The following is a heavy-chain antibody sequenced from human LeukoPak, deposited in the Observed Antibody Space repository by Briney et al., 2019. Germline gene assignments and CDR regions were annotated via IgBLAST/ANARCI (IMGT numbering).Heavy chain of an antibody. J-gene: IGHJ2*01. V-gene: IGHV1-24*01. CDR3: ATFDPVVLGWYFDL. Sequence: ASVKVSCKVSGYTLTELSMHWVRQAPGKGLEWMGGFDPEGGETIYAQKFQGRVTMTEDTSTDTAYMELSSLRSEDTAVYYCATFDPVVLGWYFDLWGRGTLVTVSS. D-gene: IGHD2-2*01. CDR2: FDPEGGET. CDR1: GYTLTELS.